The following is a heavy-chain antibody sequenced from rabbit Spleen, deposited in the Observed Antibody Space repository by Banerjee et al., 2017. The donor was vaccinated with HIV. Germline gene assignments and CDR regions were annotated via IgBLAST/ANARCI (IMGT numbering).Heavy chain of an antibody. CDR1: GFSLSSSYW. V-gene: IGHV1S45*01. D-gene: IGHD1-1*01. Sequence: QEQLEESGGDLVKPEGSLTLICTVSGFSLSSSYWICWVRQAPGKGLEWIGYIDPGFGATYYATWVNGRFTISSQNAQNTLYLQLNSLTAADTATYFCVRGASSSGYYSLWGQGTLVTVS. CDR3: VRGASSSGYYSL. J-gene: IGHJ3*01. CDR2: IDPGFGAT.